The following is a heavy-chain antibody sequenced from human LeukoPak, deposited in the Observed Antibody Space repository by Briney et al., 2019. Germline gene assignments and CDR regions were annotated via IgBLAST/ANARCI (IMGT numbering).Heavy chain of an antibody. V-gene: IGHV3-15*01. CDR2: IKSKTDGGST. Sequence: GGSLRLSCAASGFTFSNAWMSWVRQAPGKGLEWVGRIKSKTDGGSTDYVERGKARFTISRDDLKNTLYLHINSLKTEDTAVYYCTTDAIVATSAVDYWGQGTLVTVSS. J-gene: IGHJ4*02. CDR3: TTDAIVATSAVDY. CDR1: GFTFSNAW. D-gene: IGHD5-12*01.